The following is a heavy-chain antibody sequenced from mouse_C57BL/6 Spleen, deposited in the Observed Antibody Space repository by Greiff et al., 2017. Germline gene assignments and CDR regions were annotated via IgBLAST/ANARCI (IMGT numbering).Heavy chain of an antibody. V-gene: IGHV1-7*01. Sequence: QVQLQQSGAELAKPGASVKLSCKASGYTFPRYCMYWVKQRPGQGLEWIGYINPSSGHPKYTQKFQDKATLTADKSSCTTSMQLSSLTYEDSAFYYCATHYGSSSWCAYWGQGTLVTVSS. D-gene: IGHD1-1*01. J-gene: IGHJ3*01. CDR2: INPSSGHP. CDR1: GYTFPRYC. CDR3: ATHYGSSSWCAY.